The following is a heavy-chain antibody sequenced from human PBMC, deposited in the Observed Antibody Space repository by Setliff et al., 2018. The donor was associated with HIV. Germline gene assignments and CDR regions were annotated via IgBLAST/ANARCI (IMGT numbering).Heavy chain of an antibody. Sequence: SETLSLTCTVSSGSISSSSYYWGWIRQPPGKGLEWIGTIYYSGSTYSNPSLKSRVTISVDTSKNQFSLKLSAVTAADTAVYYCARGQHSSTWGALFDYWGQGILVTAPQ. CDR3: ARGQHSSTWGALFDY. V-gene: IGHV4-39*07. J-gene: IGHJ4*02. CDR1: SGSISSSSYY. D-gene: IGHD6-13*01. CDR2: IYYSGST.